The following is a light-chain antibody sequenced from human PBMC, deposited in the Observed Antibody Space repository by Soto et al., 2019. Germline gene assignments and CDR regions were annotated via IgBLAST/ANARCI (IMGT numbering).Light chain of an antibody. V-gene: IGKV3-15*01. CDR2: GAS. Sequence: EIVMTQSPATLSVSPGERATISCRASQSVRSNLAWYQQKPGQAPRLLMYGASTRATGIPARFSGSGSGTEFTLTISSLQSEDFAVYYCQQYDNWPETFGQGTKWIS. J-gene: IGKJ1*01. CDR3: QQYDNWPET. CDR1: QSVRSN.